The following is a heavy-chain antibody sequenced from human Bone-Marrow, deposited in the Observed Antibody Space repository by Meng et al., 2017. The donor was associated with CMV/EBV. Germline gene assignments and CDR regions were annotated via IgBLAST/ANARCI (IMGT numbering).Heavy chain of an antibody. Sequence: ASVKVSCKASGYTFTTYDINWVRQATGQGLEWMGWMNPNSGNTGYAQKFQGGVTLTRVTSISTAYMELSSLTSDDTAVYYCARTRIEVEPDGRKIKYYNYGMDVWGQGTTVTVSS. CDR3: ARTRIEVEPDGRKIKYYNYGMDV. CDR2: MNPNSGNT. CDR1: GYTFTTYD. D-gene: IGHD2-2*01. V-gene: IGHV1-8*01. J-gene: IGHJ6*02.